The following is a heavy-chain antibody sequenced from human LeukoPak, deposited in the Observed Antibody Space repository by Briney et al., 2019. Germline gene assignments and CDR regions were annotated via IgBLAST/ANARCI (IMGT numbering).Heavy chain of an antibody. CDR2: ISSSGSTI. J-gene: IGHJ3*02. D-gene: IGHD3-16*02. Sequence: GGSLRLSCAASGFTFSDYYMSWIRQAPGKGLEWVSYISSSGSTIYYADSVKGRFTISRDNAKNSLYLQMNSLRAEDTAVYYCARDWNYVWGSYRLGTDAFDIWGQGTMVTVSS. CDR3: ARDWNYVWGSYRLGTDAFDI. CDR1: GFTFSDYY. V-gene: IGHV3-11*01.